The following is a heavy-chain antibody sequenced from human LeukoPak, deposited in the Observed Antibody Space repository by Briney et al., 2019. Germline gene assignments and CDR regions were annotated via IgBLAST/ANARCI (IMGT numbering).Heavy chain of an antibody. V-gene: IGHV3-7*04. Sequence: GGSLRLSCAASGFTFSRYWVSWVRQAPGKGLEWVANIKPDGSEKYFVDSVRGRFTISRDNAMNSLYLQMNSLRAEDTAMYFCARWGGGFDYWGQGTLVTVSS. CDR3: ARWGGGFDY. CDR1: GFTFSRYW. J-gene: IGHJ4*02. CDR2: IKPDGSEK. D-gene: IGHD3-16*01.